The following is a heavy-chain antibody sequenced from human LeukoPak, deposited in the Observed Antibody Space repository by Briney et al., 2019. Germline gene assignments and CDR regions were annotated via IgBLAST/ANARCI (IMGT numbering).Heavy chain of an antibody. CDR3: ARAVVPAGRHYYYGMGV. J-gene: IGHJ6*02. V-gene: IGHV4-59*01. Sequence: SETLSLTCTVSGGSISSYYWSWIRQPPGKGLEWIGYIYYSGSTNYNPSLKSRVTISVDTSKNQFSLKLSSVTAADTAVYYCARAVVPAGRHYYYGMGVWGQGTTVTVSS. D-gene: IGHD2-2*01. CDR2: IYYSGST. CDR1: GGSISSYY.